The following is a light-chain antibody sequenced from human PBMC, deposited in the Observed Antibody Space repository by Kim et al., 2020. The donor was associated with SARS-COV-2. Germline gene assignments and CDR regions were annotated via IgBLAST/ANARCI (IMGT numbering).Light chain of an antibody. V-gene: IGLV7-46*01. Sequence: PVGTVTLTCGSSTGAVTSGHYPYWLQQKPGQVPKTLIYDISNKHPWTPARFSGSLLGGTAALTLSGAQPEDEADYYCLLAYNDVRVFGGGTQLTVL. CDR1: TGAVTSGHY. J-gene: IGLJ3*02. CDR3: LLAYNDVRV. CDR2: DIS.